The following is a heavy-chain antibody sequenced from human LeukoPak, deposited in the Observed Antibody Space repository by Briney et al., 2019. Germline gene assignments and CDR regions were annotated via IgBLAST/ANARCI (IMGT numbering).Heavy chain of an antibody. CDR1: GGSIRSSSSY. Sequence: SETLSLTCTVSGGSIRSSSSYWGWIRQPPGKGLEWIGSIYYSGSTYYNPSLKSRVTISVDTSKNQFSLKLSSVTAADTAVYYCAHLDHYDLHFDYWGQGTLVTVSS. CDR3: AHLDHYDLHFDY. CDR2: IYYSGST. V-gene: IGHV4-39*07. J-gene: IGHJ4*02. D-gene: IGHD3-22*01.